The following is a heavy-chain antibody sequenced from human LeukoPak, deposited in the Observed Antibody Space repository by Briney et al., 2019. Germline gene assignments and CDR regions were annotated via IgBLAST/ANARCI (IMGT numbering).Heavy chain of an antibody. CDR1: GFTFSSYG. CDR2: IWYDGSNK. J-gene: IGHJ4*02. D-gene: IGHD2-15*01. CDR3: ARGCSGGSCYVFDY. Sequence: GGSLRLSCAASGFTFSSYGMHWVRQAPGKGLEGVAIIWYDGSNKYYADSVKGRFTISRDNSKATLYLQMNGRRAEDTAVYYCARGCSGGSCYVFDYWGQGTLVTVSS. V-gene: IGHV3-33*01.